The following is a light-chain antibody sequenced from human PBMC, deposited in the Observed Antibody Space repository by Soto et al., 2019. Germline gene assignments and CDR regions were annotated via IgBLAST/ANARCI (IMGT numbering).Light chain of an antibody. V-gene: IGKV3-20*01. J-gene: IGKJ1*01. CDR1: QSVSSNF. CDR3: QQYVTRLP. CDR2: GAS. Sequence: IVMTQFPATLSVSPEERATLSCRASQSVSSNFLAWYQQKPGQTPSLLINGASSRATAIPDRFSGSGSGTDCTLTISRMPPEDFAVFYCQQYVTRLPFGQGTKVGIK.